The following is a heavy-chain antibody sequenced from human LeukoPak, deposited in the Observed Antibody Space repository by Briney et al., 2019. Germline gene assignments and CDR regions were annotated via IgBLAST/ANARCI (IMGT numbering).Heavy chain of an antibody. D-gene: IGHD3-16*01. CDR1: GYTFTDYY. CDR2: INPNSGGT. V-gene: IGHV1-2*02. Sequence: ASVTVSCKASGYTFTDYYILWVRQAPGQGPEWMGWINPNSGGTNYAQKFQGRVTMTRDTSISTAYMELSRLRSDDTAVYYCARWGVGPTSPDHDAFDIWGQGTMVTVSS. CDR3: ARWGVGPTSPDHDAFDI. J-gene: IGHJ3*02.